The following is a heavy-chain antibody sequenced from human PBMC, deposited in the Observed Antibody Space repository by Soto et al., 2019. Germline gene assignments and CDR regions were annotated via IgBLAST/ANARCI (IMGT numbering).Heavy chain of an antibody. CDR3: AKDRHYDILTGYSYYFDY. CDR2: ISYDGSNK. J-gene: IGHJ4*02. Sequence: QPGGSLRLSCAASGFTFSSYGMHWVRQAPGKGLEWVAVISYDGSNKYYADSVKGRFTISRDNSKNTLYLQMNSLRAEDTAVYYCAKDRHYDILTGYSYYFDYWGQGTLVTVSS. CDR1: GFTFSSYG. D-gene: IGHD3-9*01. V-gene: IGHV3-30*18.